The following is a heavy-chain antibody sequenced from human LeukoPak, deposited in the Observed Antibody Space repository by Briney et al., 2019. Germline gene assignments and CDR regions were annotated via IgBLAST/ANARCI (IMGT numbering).Heavy chain of an antibody. CDR2: MNPDSGNT. Sequence: ASVKVSCKASGYTFTSYDINWVRQATGQGLEWMGWMNPDSGNTGYAQKFQGRVTITRNTSISTAYMELSSLRSEDTAMYYCARPLDDGGTNHFDYWGQGTLVTVSS. CDR1: GYTFTSYD. J-gene: IGHJ4*02. D-gene: IGHD4-23*01. CDR3: ARPLDDGGTNHFDY. V-gene: IGHV1-8*03.